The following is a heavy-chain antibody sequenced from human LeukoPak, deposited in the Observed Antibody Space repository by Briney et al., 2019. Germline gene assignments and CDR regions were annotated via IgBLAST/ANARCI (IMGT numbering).Heavy chain of an antibody. J-gene: IGHJ4*02. CDR2: MNPNSGNT. CDR1: GYTFTSYD. CDR3: ATYSNYYDSSGYYLAFDY. V-gene: IGHV1-8*03. Sequence: ASVKVSCKASGYTFTSYDINWVRQATGQGLEWMGWMNPNSGNTGYAQKFQGRVTVTADRSTSTAYMELSSLRSEDTAVYYCATYSNYYDSSGYYLAFDYWGQGTLVTVSS. D-gene: IGHD3-22*01.